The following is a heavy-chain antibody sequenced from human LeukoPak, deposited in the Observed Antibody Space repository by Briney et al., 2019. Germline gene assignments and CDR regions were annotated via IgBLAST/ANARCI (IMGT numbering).Heavy chain of an antibody. J-gene: IGHJ6*03. Sequence: SETLSLTCTISGGSISSYYWSWIRQPPGKGLEWIGYIYYTGSTNHNPSLKSRVTISVDTSKNQFSLKLSSVTAADTAVYYCARVVYSGYDFRGAMDVWGKGTTVTISS. V-gene: IGHV4-59*01. CDR1: GGSISSYY. D-gene: IGHD5-12*01. CDR2: IYYTGST. CDR3: ARVVYSGYDFRGAMDV.